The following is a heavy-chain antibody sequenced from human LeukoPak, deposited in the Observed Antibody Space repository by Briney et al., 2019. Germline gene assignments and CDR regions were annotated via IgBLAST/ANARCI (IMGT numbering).Heavy chain of an antibody. CDR3: AKDHGVMVRGVLVD. Sequence: GGSLRLSCAASGFTFSSYAMSWVRQAPGKGLEWVSAISGRGGSTYYADSVKGRFTISRDNSKNTLYLQMNSLRAEDTAVYYCAKDHGVMVRGVLVDWGQGTLVTVSS. CDR1: GFTFSSYA. J-gene: IGHJ4*02. V-gene: IGHV3-23*01. CDR2: ISGRGGST. D-gene: IGHD3-10*01.